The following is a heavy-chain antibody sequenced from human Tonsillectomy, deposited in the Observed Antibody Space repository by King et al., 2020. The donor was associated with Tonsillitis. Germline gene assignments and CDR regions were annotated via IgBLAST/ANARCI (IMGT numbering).Heavy chain of an antibody. J-gene: IGHJ3*02. Sequence: VHLVESGGGVVQPGRSLRLSCAASGFTFSTYGMHWVRQAPGKGLEWVAVIWFDGSNTYYADSVKGRFTISRDNSKNTLYLQMNSLRAADTAIYYCTGGGYSGYDAYDIWGQGTMVTVSS. CDR3: TGGGYSGYDAYDI. V-gene: IGHV3-33*01. D-gene: IGHD5-12*01. CDR1: GFTFSTYG. CDR2: IWFDGSNT.